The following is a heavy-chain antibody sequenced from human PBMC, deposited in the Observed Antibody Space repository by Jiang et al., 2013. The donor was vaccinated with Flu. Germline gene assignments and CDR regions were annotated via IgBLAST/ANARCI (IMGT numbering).Heavy chain of an antibody. D-gene: IGHD4-23*01. Sequence: NPSGGSTSYAQKFQGRVTMTRDTSTSTVYMELSSLRSEDTAVYYCALQDYGGNPAADYWGQGTLVTVSS. J-gene: IGHJ4*02. CDR3: ALQDYGGNPAADY. V-gene: IGHV1-46*01. CDR2: NPSGGST.